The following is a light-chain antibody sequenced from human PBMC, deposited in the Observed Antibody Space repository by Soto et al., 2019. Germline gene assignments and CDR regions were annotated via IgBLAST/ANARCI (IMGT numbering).Light chain of an antibody. Sequence: DIHMTQSPSTLSASVGDRVTITCRASQNINTWLAWFQQKPGKAPKLLIYRASSLESGVPSRFSGSGSGTEFTITISSLQPDDFSTYYCQHYNTYSGTFGPGTKVDIK. J-gene: IGKJ3*01. CDR3: QHYNTYSGT. V-gene: IGKV1-5*03. CDR1: QNINTW. CDR2: RAS.